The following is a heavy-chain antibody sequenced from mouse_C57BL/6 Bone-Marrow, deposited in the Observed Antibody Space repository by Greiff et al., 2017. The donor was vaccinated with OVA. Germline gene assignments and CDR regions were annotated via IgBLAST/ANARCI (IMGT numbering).Heavy chain of an antibody. CDR2: ISYSGST. V-gene: IGHV3-8*01. D-gene: IGHD2-3*01. Sequence: EVKLEESGPGLAKPSQTLSLTCSVTGYSITSDYWNWIRKFPGNKLEYMGYISYSGSTYYNPSPKSRISITRDTSKNQYYLQLNSVTTEDTDTYYCARSGRWLLPWYCDVWGTGTTVTVSS. J-gene: IGHJ1*03. CDR3: ARSGRWLLPWYCDV. CDR1: GYSITSDY.